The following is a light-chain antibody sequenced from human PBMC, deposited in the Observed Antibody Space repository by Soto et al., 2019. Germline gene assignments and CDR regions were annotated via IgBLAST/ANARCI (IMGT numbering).Light chain of an antibody. J-gene: IGLJ2*01. CDR2: EVS. V-gene: IGLV2-18*01. Sequence: QSVLTQPPSVSGSPGQSVTISCTGTSSDVGSYNRVSWYQQPPGTAPKLMIYEVSNRPSGVPDRFSGSKSGNTASLTISGLQAEDEADYYCYSAADNNGVFGGGTKLTVL. CDR1: SSDVGSYNR. CDR3: YSAADNNGV.